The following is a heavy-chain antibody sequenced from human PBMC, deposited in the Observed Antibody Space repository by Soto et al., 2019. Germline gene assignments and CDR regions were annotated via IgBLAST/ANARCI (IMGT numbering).Heavy chain of an antibody. CDR2: ISGSGGST. CDR3: AKDQVVVAATDNWFDP. Sequence: GGSLRLSCAASGFTFSSYAMSWFRQAPGKGLEWVSAISGSGGSTYYADSVKGRFTISRDNSKNTLYLQMNSLRAEDTAVYYCAKDQVVVAATDNWFDPWGQGTLVTVS. V-gene: IGHV3-23*01. D-gene: IGHD2-15*01. J-gene: IGHJ5*02. CDR1: GFTFSSYA.